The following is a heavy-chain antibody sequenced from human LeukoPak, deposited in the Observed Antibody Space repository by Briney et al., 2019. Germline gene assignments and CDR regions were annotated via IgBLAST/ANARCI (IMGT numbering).Heavy chain of an antibody. V-gene: IGHV3-23*01. CDR2: LTSSGGST. Sequence: GGSLTLSCAASGFTFSSYAMSWVRQAPGKGLEWVSALTSSGGSTYYPDSVKGRSTISRDNSKNTLYLQMNSLRAEDTAVYYCAKDRDGSGSPYYFDYWGQGTLVTVS. J-gene: IGHJ4*02. CDR3: AKDRDGSGSPYYFDY. D-gene: IGHD3-10*01. CDR1: GFTFSSYA.